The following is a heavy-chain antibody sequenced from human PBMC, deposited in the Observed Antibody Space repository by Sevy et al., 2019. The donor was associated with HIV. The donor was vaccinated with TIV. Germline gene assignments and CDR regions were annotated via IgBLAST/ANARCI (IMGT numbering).Heavy chain of an antibody. CDR1: GFTFSSYW. D-gene: IGHD5-12*01. J-gene: IGHJ6*02. V-gene: IGHV3-7*01. CDR3: ARELRQVEMATYYGMDV. Sequence: GGSLRLSCAASGFTFSSYWMSWVRQALGKGLEWVANIKQDGSEKYYVDSVKGRFTISRDNAKNSLYLQMNSLRAEDTAVYYCARELRQVEMATYYGMDVWGQGTTVTVSS. CDR2: IKQDGSEK.